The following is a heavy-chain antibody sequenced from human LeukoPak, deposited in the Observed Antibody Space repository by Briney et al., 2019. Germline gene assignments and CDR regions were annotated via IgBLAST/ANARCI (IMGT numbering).Heavy chain of an antibody. J-gene: IGHJ6*03. CDR2: IRSKAYGGTT. D-gene: IGHD1-26*01. Sequence: GGSLRLSCTASGFTFGDYAMSWVRQAPGKGLEWVGFIRSKAYGGTTEYAASVKGRFTISRDDSKSIAYLQMNSLKTEDTAVYYCTRDPRQRTDSGSYPYYYYYMDVWGKGTTVTVSS. V-gene: IGHV3-49*04. CDR1: GFTFGDYA. CDR3: TRDPRQRTDSGSYPYYYYYMDV.